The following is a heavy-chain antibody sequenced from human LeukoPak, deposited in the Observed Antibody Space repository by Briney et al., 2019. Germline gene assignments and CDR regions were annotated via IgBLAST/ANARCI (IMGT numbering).Heavy chain of an antibody. D-gene: IGHD6-19*01. J-gene: IGHJ4*02. V-gene: IGHV3-30*02. CDR1: GFTFSSYG. CDR2: IRYDGNNK. Sequence: GGSLRLSCAASGFTFSSYGMHWVRQAPGKGLEWVAFIRYDGNNKYHADSVKGRFTISRDNSKNTLYLQMNSLRAEDTAVYYCAKEAYSSGWYPGYWGQGTLVTVSS. CDR3: AKEAYSSGWYPGY.